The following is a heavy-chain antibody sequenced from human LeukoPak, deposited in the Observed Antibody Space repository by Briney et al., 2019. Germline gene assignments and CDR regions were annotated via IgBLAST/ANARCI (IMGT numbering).Heavy chain of an antibody. V-gene: IGHV3-30*02. CDR2: IRYDGSNK. D-gene: IGHD3-3*01. J-gene: IGHJ4*02. Sequence: GGSLRLSCAASGFTFSNYGMHWVRQAPGKGLEWVAFIRYDGSNKYYADSVKGRFTISRDNSKNTLYLQMNSLRVEDTAVYYCPRAYHTYDFLSEPCFDYWGQGTLVTVSS. CDR1: GFTFSNYG. CDR3: PRAYHTYDFLSEPCFDY.